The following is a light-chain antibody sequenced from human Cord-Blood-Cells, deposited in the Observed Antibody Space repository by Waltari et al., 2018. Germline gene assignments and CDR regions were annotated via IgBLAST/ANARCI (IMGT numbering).Light chain of an antibody. CDR2: AAS. CDR3: QQSYSTSIT. V-gene: IGKV1-39*01. CDR1: QSISSY. Sequence: DIQMTQSPSSLSESVGDRVTITCRASQSISSYLNWYQQKPGKAPKLLIYAASSLQSGVPSRFSGNGSETDVSLTISSLQPEDFATYYCQQSYSTSITFDQGTRLEIK. J-gene: IGKJ5*01.